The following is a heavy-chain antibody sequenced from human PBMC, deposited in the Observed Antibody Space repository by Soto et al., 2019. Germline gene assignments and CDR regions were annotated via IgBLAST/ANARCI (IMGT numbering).Heavy chain of an antibody. CDR1: GFTFSSYA. V-gene: IGHV3-30-3*01. CDR3: AREEAPGFDAFDI. Sequence: GGSLRLSCAASGFTFSSYAMHWVRQAPGKGLEWVAVISYDGSNKYYADSVKGRFTISRDNSKNTLYLQMNSLRAEDTAVYYCAREEAPGFDAFDIWGQGTMVTVS. CDR2: ISYDGSNK. J-gene: IGHJ3*02.